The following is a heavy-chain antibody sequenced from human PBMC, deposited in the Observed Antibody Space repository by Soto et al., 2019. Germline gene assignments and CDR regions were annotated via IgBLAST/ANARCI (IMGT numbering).Heavy chain of an antibody. J-gene: IGHJ3*02. CDR1: GFSFSDHY. Sequence: GGSLRLSCACSGFSFSDHYMDWVRQAPGKGLEWVGRSRNKPKKYTTEYATSVKGRFTISRDDSKNSLYLQMNSLKNEDTAVYYCARISAATSNAFDIWGQGTMVTVSS. D-gene: IGHD6-13*01. CDR2: SRNKPKKYTT. CDR3: ARISAATSNAFDI. V-gene: IGHV3-72*01.